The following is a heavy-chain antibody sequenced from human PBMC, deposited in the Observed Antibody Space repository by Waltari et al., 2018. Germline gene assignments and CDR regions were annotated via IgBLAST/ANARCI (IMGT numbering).Heavy chain of an antibody. D-gene: IGHD6-6*01. CDR2: NIPTLVTT. J-gene: IGHJ4*02. CDR1: GDTLSRYT. CDR3: ALCTDYTTSSDLDY. V-gene: IGHV1-69*08. Sequence: QVHLVQSGAEVKKPGSSVKVSCKASGDTLSRYTISWVRQVPGQGREWMGRNIPTLVTTNYAQKFQCRVTIVADRSTSTAYLELSILRSEDTAVYYCALCTDYTTSSDLDYWGQGTRVTVSS.